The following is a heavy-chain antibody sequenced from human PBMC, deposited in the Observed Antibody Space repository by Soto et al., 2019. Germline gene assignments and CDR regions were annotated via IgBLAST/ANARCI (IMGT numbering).Heavy chain of an antibody. V-gene: IGHV3-30*03. J-gene: IGHJ4*02. D-gene: IGHD5-18*01. CDR3: ARGYSYPDY. CDR2: ISYDGSNK. Sequence: QVQLVESGGGVVQPWRSLRLSCAASGFTFSSYGMHWVRQAPGKGLEWVAVISYDGSNKYYADSVKGRFTISRDNSKNTLYLQMNSLRAEDTAVYYCARGYSYPDYWGQGTLVTVSS. CDR1: GFTFSSYG.